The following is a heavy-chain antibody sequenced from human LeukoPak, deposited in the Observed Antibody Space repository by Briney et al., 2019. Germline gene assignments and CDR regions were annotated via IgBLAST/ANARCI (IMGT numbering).Heavy chain of an antibody. CDR2: IIPIFGTA. V-gene: IGHV1-69*13. CDR3: ARDRGSGYQLFYYFDY. Sequence: SVKVSCKASGGTFISYAISWVRHAPGQGGEWMGGIIPIFGTANYAQKFQGRVTITADESTSTAYMELSSLRSEDTAVYYCARDRGSGYQLFYYFDYWGQGTLVTVSS. CDR1: GGTFISYA. J-gene: IGHJ4*02. D-gene: IGHD2-2*01.